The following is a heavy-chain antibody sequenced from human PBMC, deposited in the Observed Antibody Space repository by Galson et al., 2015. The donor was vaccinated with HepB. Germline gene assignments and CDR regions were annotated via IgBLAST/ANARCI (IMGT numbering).Heavy chain of an antibody. V-gene: IGHV4-59*01. CDR2: IYYSGST. CDR3: ARGWGGATPGY. Sequence: SETLSLTCTVSGGSISSYYWSWIRQPPGKGLEWIGYIYYSGSTNYNPSLKSRVTISVDTSKNQFSLKLSSVTAADTAVYYCARGWGGATPGYWGQGTLVTVSS. J-gene: IGHJ4*02. D-gene: IGHD1-26*01. CDR1: GGSISSYY.